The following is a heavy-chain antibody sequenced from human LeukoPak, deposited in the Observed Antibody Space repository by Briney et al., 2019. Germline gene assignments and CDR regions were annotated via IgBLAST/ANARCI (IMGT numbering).Heavy chain of an antibody. CDR1: GSTLTGYY. CDR3: TRATSVVVPAADHYYYGMDV. J-gene: IGHJ6*02. Sequence: ASVKVSCKASGSTLTGYYMHWVRQAPGQGLEWMGWINPNSGGTDYAQKFQGRVTMTRDTSLSTAYMELSRLRSDDTDVYYCTRATSVVVPAADHYYYGMDVWGQGTTVTVSS. V-gene: IGHV1-2*02. D-gene: IGHD2-2*01. CDR2: INPNSGGT.